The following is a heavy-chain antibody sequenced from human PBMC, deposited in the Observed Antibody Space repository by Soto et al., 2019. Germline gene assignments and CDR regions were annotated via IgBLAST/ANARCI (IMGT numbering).Heavy chain of an antibody. D-gene: IGHD1-26*01. J-gene: IGHJ4*02. Sequence: PGGSLRLSCAASGFTFSSYAMHWVRQAPGKGLEWVAVISYDGSNKYYADSVKGRFTISRDNSKNTLYLQMNSLRAEDTAVYYCAREGGSGSYALDYWGKGTLVTVSS. CDR3: AREGGSGSYALDY. CDR2: ISYDGSNK. V-gene: IGHV3-30-3*01. CDR1: GFTFSSYA.